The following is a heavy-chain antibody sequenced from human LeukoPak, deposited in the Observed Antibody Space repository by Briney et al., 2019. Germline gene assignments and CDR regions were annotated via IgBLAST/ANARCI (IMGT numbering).Heavy chain of an antibody. D-gene: IGHD6-19*01. J-gene: IGHJ6*03. CDR1: GGSISSSSYY. CDR2: NYYSGDT. CDR3: ARHQWHYYYYMGV. V-gene: IGHV4-39*01. Sequence: KPSETLSLTCTVSGGSISSSSYYWGWIRQPPGKGLEWIGSNYYSGDTYYNPSLKSRRVTISVDTSKNQFSLRLSSVTAADTAVYYCARHQWHYYYYMGVWGKGSTVTVSS.